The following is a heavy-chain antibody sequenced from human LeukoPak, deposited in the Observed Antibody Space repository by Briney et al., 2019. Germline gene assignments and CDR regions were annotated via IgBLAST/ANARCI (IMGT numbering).Heavy chain of an antibody. CDR3: ATQVVIHCYYYYGMDV. V-gene: IGHV1-24*01. Sequence: ASVKVSCKVSGYTLTELSMHWVRQAPGKGLEWMGGFDPEDGETIYAQKFQGRVTMTEDTSTDTAYMELSSLRSEDTAVYYCATQVVIHCYYYYGMDVWGQGTTVTVSS. D-gene: IGHD3-22*01. CDR2: FDPEDGET. CDR1: GYTLTELS. J-gene: IGHJ6*02.